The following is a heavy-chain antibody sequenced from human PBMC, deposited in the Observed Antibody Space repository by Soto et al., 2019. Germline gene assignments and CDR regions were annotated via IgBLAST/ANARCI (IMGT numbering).Heavy chain of an antibody. Sequence: QVQLQESGPGLVKPSGTLSLTCAVSAGSISSSNWWTWVRQSPGKGLEWIGEIHHSGSTNYNPSLNSRVTISVDKSKNQFSLKLTSVTAADTADYYCARTSYYDSSGYYNMDVWDQGTTVTVSS. CDR1: AGSISSSNW. J-gene: IGHJ6*02. CDR2: IHHSGST. D-gene: IGHD3-22*01. CDR3: ARTSYYDSSGYYNMDV. V-gene: IGHV4-4*02.